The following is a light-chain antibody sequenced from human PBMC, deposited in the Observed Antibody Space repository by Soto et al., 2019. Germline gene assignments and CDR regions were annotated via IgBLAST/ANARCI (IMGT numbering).Light chain of an antibody. J-gene: IGKJ1*01. Sequence: EIVLTQSPATLSLSPGERATLSCRASQSVSSYLAWYQHKPGQAPRLLIYDASNRATGIPARFSGSGSGTDFTLTISSLEPEDFAVDYCQQRSNWPPTWTFGQGTKVEI. CDR3: QQRSNWPPTWT. CDR2: DAS. V-gene: IGKV3-11*01. CDR1: QSVSSY.